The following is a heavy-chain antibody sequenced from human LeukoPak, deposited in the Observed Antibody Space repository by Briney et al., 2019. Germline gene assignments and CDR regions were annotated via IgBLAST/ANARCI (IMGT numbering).Heavy chain of an antibody. CDR3: ARDRKETNWFDP. CDR2: ISYDGSNK. D-gene: IGHD1-14*01. J-gene: IGHJ5*02. CDR1: GFTFSSYG. V-gene: IGHV3-30*03. Sequence: GGSLRLSCAASGFTFSSYGMHWVRQAPGKGLEWVAVISYDGSNKYYADSVKGRFTISRDNSKNTLYLQMNSLRAEDTAVYYCARDRKETNWFDPWGQGTLVTVSS.